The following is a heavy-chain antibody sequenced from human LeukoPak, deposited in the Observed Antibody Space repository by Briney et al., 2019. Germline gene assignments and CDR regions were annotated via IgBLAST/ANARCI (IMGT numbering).Heavy chain of an antibody. CDR3: ARDSGFSGTQRGEY. D-gene: IGHD3/OR15-3a*01. CDR1: GFTFSSYG. J-gene: IGHJ4*02. V-gene: IGHV3-30*03. CDR2: ISYDGSNK. Sequence: GGSLRLSCAASGFTFSSYGMSRVRQAPGKGLEWVAVISYDGSNKYYADSVKGRFTISRDNSKNTLYLQMNSLRAEDTAVYYCARDSGFSGTQRGEYWGQGTLVTVSS.